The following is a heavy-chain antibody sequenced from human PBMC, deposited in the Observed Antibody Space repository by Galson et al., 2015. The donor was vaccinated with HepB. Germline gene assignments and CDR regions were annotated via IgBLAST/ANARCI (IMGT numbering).Heavy chain of an antibody. CDR3: ATEPKGGVRDPYYYYGMDV. Sequence: VKVSCKVSGYTLTELSMHWVRQAPGKGLEWMGGFDPEDGETIYAQKFQGRVTMTEDTSTDTAYMELSSLRSEDTAVYYCATEPKGGVRDPYYYYGMDVWGQGTTVTVSS. D-gene: IGHD3-10*01. CDR2: FDPEDGET. V-gene: IGHV1-24*01. J-gene: IGHJ6*02. CDR1: GYTLTELS.